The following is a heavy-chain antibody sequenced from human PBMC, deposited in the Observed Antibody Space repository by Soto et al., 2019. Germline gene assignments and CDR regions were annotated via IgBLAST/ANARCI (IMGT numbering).Heavy chain of an antibody. CDR3: ARGFPSSGNSYEYRAFDI. V-gene: IGHV3-48*02. Sequence: GGSLRLSCAGSGFSFSSYSMHWVRHAPGMGLEWVSFISSGSETIYYADSVKGRFTISGDNAKDSLYLQMNSLRDEDTAVYYCARGFPSSGNSYEYRAFDIWGQGTMVNVSS. D-gene: IGHD5-18*01. CDR1: GFSFSSYS. J-gene: IGHJ3*02. CDR2: ISSGSETI.